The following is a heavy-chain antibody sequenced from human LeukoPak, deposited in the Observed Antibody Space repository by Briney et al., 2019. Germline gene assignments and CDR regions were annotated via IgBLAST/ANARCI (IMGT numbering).Heavy chain of an antibody. CDR3: ARILPAALWFGELFQSAHDAFDI. CDR1: GFSLSNARMG. Sequence: SGPTLVNPTETLTLTCTVSGFSLSNARMGVSWIRQPPGKALEWLAHIFSNDGKSYSTSLKSRLTISKDTSKSQVVLTMTNMDPVDTATYYCARILPAALWFGELFQSAHDAFDIWGQGTMVTVSS. CDR2: IFSNDGK. V-gene: IGHV2-26*01. J-gene: IGHJ3*02. D-gene: IGHD3-10*01.